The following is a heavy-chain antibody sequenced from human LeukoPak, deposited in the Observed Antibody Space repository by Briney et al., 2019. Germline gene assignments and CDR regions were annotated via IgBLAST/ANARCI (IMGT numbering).Heavy chain of an antibody. CDR1: GGTSSSYA. D-gene: IGHD3-16*01. J-gene: IGHJ6*04. CDR2: IIPIFGTA. Sequence: ASVKVSCKVSGGTSSSYAIGWVRHGPGQGLGWMGGIIPIFGTANYAQKYQGRVTITADESTSTAYMELSSLRSEDTAVYYCATPGGGAFYYYGMDVWGKGTTVTVSS. V-gene: IGHV1-69*13. CDR3: ATPGGGAFYYYGMDV.